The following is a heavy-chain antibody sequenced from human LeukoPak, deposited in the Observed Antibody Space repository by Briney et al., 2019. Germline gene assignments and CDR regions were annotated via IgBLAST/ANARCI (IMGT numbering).Heavy chain of an antibody. CDR3: ARRGYQLHRNWFDP. D-gene: IGHD2-2*01. J-gene: IGHJ5*02. Sequence: SETLSLTCTVSGGSISSSSYYWGWIRQPPGKGLEWIGSIYYSGSTYYNPSLKSRVTISVDTSKNQFSLKLSSVTAADTAVYYCARRGYQLHRNWFDPWGQGTLVTVSS. V-gene: IGHV4-39*01. CDR2: IYYSGST. CDR1: GGSISSSSYY.